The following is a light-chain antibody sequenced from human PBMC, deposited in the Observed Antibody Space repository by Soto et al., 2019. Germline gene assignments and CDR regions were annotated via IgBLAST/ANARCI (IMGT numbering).Light chain of an antibody. CDR2: DAS. CDR1: QSINNY. V-gene: IGKV3-11*01. Sequence: EIVLTQSPATLSLSPGERATLSCRASQSINNYLAWYQQKPGQAPRLLIYDASNRATGIPARFSGSGSGTDFPLTINSLEPEDFAVYYCQQRSNWIFTFGPGTKVDIK. CDR3: QQRSNWIFT. J-gene: IGKJ3*01.